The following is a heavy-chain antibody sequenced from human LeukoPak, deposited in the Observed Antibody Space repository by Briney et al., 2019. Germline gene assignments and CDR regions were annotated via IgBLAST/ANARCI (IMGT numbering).Heavy chain of an antibody. V-gene: IGHV4-38-2*01. CDR1: GYSISSGYY. D-gene: IGHD2-2*01. Sequence: PSETLSLTCAVSGYSISSGYYWGWIRQPPGKGLEWIGSIYHSGSTYYNPSLKSRVTISVDTSKNQFSLKLSSVTAADTAVYYCARRPQRNAWFDPWGQGTLVTVSS. J-gene: IGHJ5*02. CDR3: ARRPQRNAWFDP. CDR2: IYHSGST.